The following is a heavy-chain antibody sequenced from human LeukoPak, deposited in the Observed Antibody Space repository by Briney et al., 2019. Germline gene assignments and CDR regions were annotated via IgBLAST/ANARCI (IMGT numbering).Heavy chain of an antibody. J-gene: IGHJ4*02. CDR3: XRDTRIAVAGNFDY. CDR1: GFTFSSYA. D-gene: IGHD6-19*01. Sequence: GSLRLSCAASGFTFSSYAMHWVRQAPGKGLEWVAVISYDGSNKYYADSVKGRFTISRDNSKNTLYLQMNSLRAEDTAVYYCXRDTRIAVAGNFDYWGQGTLVTVSS. CDR2: ISYDGSNK. V-gene: IGHV3-30-3*01.